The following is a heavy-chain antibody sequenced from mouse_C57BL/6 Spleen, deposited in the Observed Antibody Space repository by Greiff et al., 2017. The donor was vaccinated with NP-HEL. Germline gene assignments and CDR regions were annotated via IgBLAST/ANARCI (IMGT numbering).Heavy chain of an antibody. J-gene: IGHJ1*03. Sequence: VQLQQSGPELVKPGASVKISCKASGYTFTDYYMNWVKQSHGKSLEWIGDINPNNGGTSYNQKFKGKATLTVDKSSSTAYRELRSLTSEDSAVYYCARFYGSSYVGYFDVWGTGTTVTVSS. CDR2: INPNNGGT. V-gene: IGHV1-26*01. CDR1: GYTFTDYY. CDR3: ARFYGSSYVGYFDV. D-gene: IGHD1-1*01.